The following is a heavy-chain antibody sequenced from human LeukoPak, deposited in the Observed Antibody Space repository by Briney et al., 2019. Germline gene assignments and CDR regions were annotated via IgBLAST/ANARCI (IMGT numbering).Heavy chain of an antibody. J-gene: IGHJ5*02. V-gene: IGHV3-23*01. CDR3: AKGSRWFDP. Sequence: PGVSLRLSCAASGFTFSSYAMRWVRQAPGKGREWVSAISGRGGSTYYADSVKGRFNISRDNSKNTLYLQMNSLTAEDTAVYYCAKGSRWFDPWGQGPLVTVSS. CDR2: ISGRGGST. CDR1: GFTFSSYA.